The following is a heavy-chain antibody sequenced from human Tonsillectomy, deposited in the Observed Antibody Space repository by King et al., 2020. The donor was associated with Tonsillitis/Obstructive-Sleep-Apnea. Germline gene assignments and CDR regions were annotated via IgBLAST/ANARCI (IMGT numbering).Heavy chain of an antibody. CDR2: IYSGGST. V-gene: IGHV3-53*01. Sequence: VQLVESGGGLIQPGGSLRLSCAASGFTVSSNYMSWVRQAPGKGLEWVSVIYSGGSTYYAASVKGRFTISRDNSKNTLYLQMNSLRAEGTAVYYCAGRRYYYSSGYFDAFDLWGQGTMVTVSS. CDR3: AGRRYYYSSGYFDAFDL. D-gene: IGHD3-22*01. J-gene: IGHJ3*01. CDR1: GFTVSSNY.